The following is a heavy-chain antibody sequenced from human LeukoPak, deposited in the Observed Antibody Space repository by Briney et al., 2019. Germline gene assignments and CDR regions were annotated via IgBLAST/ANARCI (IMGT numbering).Heavy chain of an antibody. Sequence: SETLSLTCAVYGESFSGYYWSWIRQPPGKGLQWIGEINHSGSTNYNPSLKSRVTISADTSKNQFSLKLSSVTAADTTVYYCARGVQYSSNWYFDLWGRGTLVTVSS. D-gene: IGHD6-13*01. J-gene: IGHJ2*01. V-gene: IGHV4-34*01. CDR1: GESFSGYY. CDR2: INHSGST. CDR3: ARGVQYSSNWYFDL.